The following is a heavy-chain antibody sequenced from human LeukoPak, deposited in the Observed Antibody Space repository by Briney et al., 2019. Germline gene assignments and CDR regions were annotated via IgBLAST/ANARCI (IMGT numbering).Heavy chain of an antibody. D-gene: IGHD6-13*01. V-gene: IGHV1-18*01. CDR2: ISAYNGNT. CDR3: ASVGAAAGPFDY. J-gene: IGHJ4*02. Sequence: ASVKVSCKASGYTFTSYGISWVRQAPGQGLEWMGWISAYNGNTNYAQKLQGRVTMTTDTSTSTAYMGLRSLRSDDTAVYYCASVGAAAGPFDYWGQGTLVTVSS. CDR1: GYTFTSYG.